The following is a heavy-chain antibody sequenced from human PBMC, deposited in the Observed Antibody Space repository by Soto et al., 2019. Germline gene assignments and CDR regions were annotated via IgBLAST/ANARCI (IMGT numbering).Heavy chain of an antibody. CDR3: ARHDAYSSSDF. V-gene: IGHV5-10-1*01. CDR1: GYIFTSYW. D-gene: IGHD6-19*01. CDR2: IDPSDSYT. Sequence: GESLKISCKGSGYIFTSYWISWVRQMPGKGLEWMGRIDPSDSYTDYSPSFQGHVNISADKSISTAYLQWSSLKASDTAMYYCARHDAYSSSDFFGQGTMVTLSS. J-gene: IGHJ4*02.